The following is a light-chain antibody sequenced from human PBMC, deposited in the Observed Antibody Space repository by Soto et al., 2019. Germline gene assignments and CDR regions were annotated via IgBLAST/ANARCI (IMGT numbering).Light chain of an antibody. CDR2: GDT. V-gene: IGLV1-40*01. J-gene: IGLJ2*01. CDR1: SSDIGGGYD. CDR3: QSYDSSLSGHVV. Sequence: QSELTQPPSVSGAPGQRVTISCTGSSSDIGGGYDVHWYQHLPGSVPKLLIYGDTNRPSGVPDRFSGSKSGTSASLAITGLQAEDEADYYCQSYDSSLSGHVVFGGGTKLTVL.